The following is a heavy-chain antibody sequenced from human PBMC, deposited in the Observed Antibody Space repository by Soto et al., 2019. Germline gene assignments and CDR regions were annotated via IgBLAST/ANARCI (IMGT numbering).Heavy chain of an antibody. CDR3: AWVRERTMGGGCFDP. CDR1: GASISDTY. J-gene: IGHJ5*02. V-gene: IGHV4-59*01. D-gene: IGHD3-10*01. CDR2: RYYSGST. Sequence: QVQLQESGPGLVNPSETLSLTCTVSGASISDTYWNWVRQPPGKGLEWIGFRYYSGSTSYKPSLKSRVTRSVDTAKNEFSLNLNSVTAADTAVYYCAWVRERTMGGGCFDPWGQGTLVTVSS.